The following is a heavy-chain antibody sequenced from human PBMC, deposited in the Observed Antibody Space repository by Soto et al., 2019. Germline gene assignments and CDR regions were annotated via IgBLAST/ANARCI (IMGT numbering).Heavy chain of an antibody. Sequence: ASVKVSCKASGYTFTGYYMHWVRQAPGQGLEWTGWINPNSGDTNYAQKFQGRVTMTRDTSISTAYMELSSLRSDDTAVYYCARDGPTVTLSFDYWGPGTLVTVSS. CDR3: ARDGPTVTLSFDY. D-gene: IGHD4-17*01. CDR1: GYTFTGYY. V-gene: IGHV1-2*02. J-gene: IGHJ4*02. CDR2: INPNSGDT.